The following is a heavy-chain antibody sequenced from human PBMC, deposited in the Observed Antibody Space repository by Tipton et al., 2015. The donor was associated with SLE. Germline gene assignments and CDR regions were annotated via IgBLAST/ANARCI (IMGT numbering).Heavy chain of an antibody. D-gene: IGHD5-24*01. CDR2: IRSKANSYAT. CDR3: TRLGEVATITMAFDI. Sequence: SLRLSCAASGFTFSGSAMHWVRQAYGKGLEWVGRIRSKANSYATAYAASVKGRFTISRYDSKNTAYLQMNSLKTEDTAVYYCTRLGEVATITMAFDIWGQGTMVTVSS. V-gene: IGHV3-73*01. CDR1: GFTFSGSA. J-gene: IGHJ3*02.